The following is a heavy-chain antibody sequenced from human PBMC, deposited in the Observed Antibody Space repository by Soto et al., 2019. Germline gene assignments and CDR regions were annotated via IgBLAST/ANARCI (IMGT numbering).Heavy chain of an antibody. CDR3: VRDSGSFGTSYFDY. CDR1: GFTFSSYA. Sequence: EVQLVESGGGLVQPGGSLRLSCSASGFTFSSYAMHWVRQAPGKGLEYVSAISSNGGSAYYADSVKGRFTISRDNSKNTLYLQMSSLRAEDTAVYYCVRDSGSFGTSYFDYWGQGTLVTVSS. J-gene: IGHJ4*02. D-gene: IGHD1-26*01. V-gene: IGHV3-64D*06. CDR2: ISSNGGSA.